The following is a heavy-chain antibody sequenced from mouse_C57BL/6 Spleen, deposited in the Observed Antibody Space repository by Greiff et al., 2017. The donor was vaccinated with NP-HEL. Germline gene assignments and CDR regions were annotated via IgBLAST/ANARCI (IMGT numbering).Heavy chain of an antibody. Sequence: VQLQQPGAELVMPGASVKLSCKASGYTFTSYWMHWVKQRPGQGLEWIGEIDPSDSYTNYNQKFKGKSTLTVDKSSSTAYMQLSSLTSEDSAVYYCARGDSSGYGDYWGQGTSVTVSS. J-gene: IGHJ4*01. CDR2: IDPSDSYT. CDR3: ARGDSSGYGDY. CDR1: GYTFTSYW. D-gene: IGHD3-2*02. V-gene: IGHV1-69*01.